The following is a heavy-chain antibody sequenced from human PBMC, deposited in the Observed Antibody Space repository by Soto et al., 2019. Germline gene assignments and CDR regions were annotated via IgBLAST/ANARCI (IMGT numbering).Heavy chain of an antibody. CDR2: INPNSGGT. J-gene: IGHJ6*02. CDR1: GYTFTGYY. CDR3: ARGFRITGTSFYYYGMDV. V-gene: IGHV1-2*04. Sequence: QVQLVQSGAEVKKPGASVKVSCKASGYTFTGYYMHWVRQAPGQGLEWMGWINPNSGGTNYAQKFQGWVTMTRDTSISTAYMELSRLRSDDTAVYYCARGFRITGTSFYYYGMDVWGQGTTVTVSS. D-gene: IGHD1-20*01.